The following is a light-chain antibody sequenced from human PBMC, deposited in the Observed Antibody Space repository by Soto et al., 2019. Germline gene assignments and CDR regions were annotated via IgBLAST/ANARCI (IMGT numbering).Light chain of an antibody. J-gene: IGLJ2*01. V-gene: IGLV1-40*01. CDR3: QSYDSSLSASV. CDR1: SSNIGAGYD. CDR2: GNS. Sequence: QSVLTQPPSVSGAPGQRVTISCTGRSSNIGAGYDVHWYQQLPGTAPKLLISGNSNRPSGVPDRFSGSKSGTSASLAITGLQAEDEADYYCQSYDSSLSASVFGGGTKLTVL.